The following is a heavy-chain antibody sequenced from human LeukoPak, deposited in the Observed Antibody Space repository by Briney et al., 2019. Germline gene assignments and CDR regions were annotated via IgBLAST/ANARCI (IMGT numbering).Heavy chain of an antibody. J-gene: IGHJ5*01. V-gene: IGHV4-39*01. CDR3: ASAPYYDFWSGYYMTGWFDF. Sequence: PSETLSLTCSVSGGSINSSSYYWGWIRQPPGKGLEWIGNIFHSGSTDYNSSLKSRVTISVDTSKKQSSLKLSSVTAADTAVYYCASAPYYDFWSGYYMTGWFDFWGQGTLVTVSS. CDR1: GGSINSSSYY. D-gene: IGHD3-3*01. CDR2: IFHSGST.